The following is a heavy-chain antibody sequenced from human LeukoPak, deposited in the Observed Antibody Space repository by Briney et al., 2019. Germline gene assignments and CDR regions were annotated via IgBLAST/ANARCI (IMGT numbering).Heavy chain of an antibody. Sequence: GGSLRLSCVASGSTLSHAWMNWVRQVPGKGLEWVGRIKTKSEGETTDYAAPVKGRFTISRHDSENTLYLQLNNLETEDTAVYYCITELSPTSIKFNWGQGTLVTVSS. CDR1: GSTLSHAW. J-gene: IGHJ4*02. D-gene: IGHD2/OR15-2a*01. V-gene: IGHV3-15*01. CDR2: IKTKSEGETT. CDR3: ITELSPTSIKFN.